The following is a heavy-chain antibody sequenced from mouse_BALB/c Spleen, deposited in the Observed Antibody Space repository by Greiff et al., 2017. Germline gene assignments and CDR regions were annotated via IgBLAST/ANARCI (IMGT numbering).Heavy chain of an antibody. J-gene: IGHJ4*01. V-gene: IGHV5-17*02. CDR1: GFTFSSFG. CDR2: ISSGSSTI. CDR3: ARGGNYVCYAMDY. Sequence: EVQRVESGGGLVQPGGSRKLSCAASGFTFSSFGMHWVRQAPEKGLEWVAYISSGSSTIYYADTVKGRFTISRDNPKNTLFLQMTSLRSEDTAMYYCARGGNYVCYAMDYWGQGTSVTVSS. D-gene: IGHD2-1*01.